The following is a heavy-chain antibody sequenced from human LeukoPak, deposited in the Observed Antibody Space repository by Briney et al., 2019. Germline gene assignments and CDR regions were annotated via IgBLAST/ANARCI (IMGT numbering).Heavy chain of an antibody. J-gene: IGHJ3*02. Sequence: SVRVSCKASGGTFSSYAISWVRQAPGQGLEWMGGIIPIFGTANYAQKFQGRVTITTDESTSTAYMELSSLRSEDTAVYYCTTYDSSGYSRGRAFDIWGQGTMVTVSS. CDR1: GGTFSSYA. V-gene: IGHV1-69*05. CDR2: IIPIFGTA. D-gene: IGHD3-22*01. CDR3: TTYDSSGYSRGRAFDI.